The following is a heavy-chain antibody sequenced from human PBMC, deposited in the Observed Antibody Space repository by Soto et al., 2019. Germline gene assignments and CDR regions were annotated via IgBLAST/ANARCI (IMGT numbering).Heavy chain of an antibody. Sequence: GGSLRLSCAATGFTFSSYAMSWVRQAPGKGLEWVAVIWYDGSNKYYADSVKGRFTISRDNSKNTLYLQMNSLRAEDTAVYYCARVSYGGNTLLDYYYYGMDVWGQGTTVTVSS. CDR2: IWYDGSNK. V-gene: IGHV3-33*08. CDR3: ARVSYGGNTLLDYYYYGMDV. D-gene: IGHD4-17*01. J-gene: IGHJ6*02. CDR1: GFTFSSYA.